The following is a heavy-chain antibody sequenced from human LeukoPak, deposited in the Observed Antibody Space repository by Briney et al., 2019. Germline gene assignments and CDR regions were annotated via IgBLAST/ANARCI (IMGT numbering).Heavy chain of an antibody. Sequence: SETLSLTCTVSGSSISSGGYYWSWIRQHPGKGLEWIGYIYYSGSTHYNPSLKSRVTISVDTSKNQFSLKLSSVTAADTAVYYCARDDSSNYYFDYWGQGTLVTVSS. CDR3: ARDDSSNYYFDY. CDR2: IYYSGST. J-gene: IGHJ4*02. CDR1: GSSISSGGYY. D-gene: IGHD3-22*01. V-gene: IGHV4-31*03.